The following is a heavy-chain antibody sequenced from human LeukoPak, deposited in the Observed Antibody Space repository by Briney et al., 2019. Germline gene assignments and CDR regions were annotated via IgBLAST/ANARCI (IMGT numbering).Heavy chain of an antibody. CDR2: INHSGST. V-gene: IGHV4-34*01. CDR1: GGSFSGYY. J-gene: IGHJ4*02. CDR3: ARKRGSGSYLFDY. D-gene: IGHD3-10*01. Sequence: SETLSLTCAVYGGSFSGYYWSWIRQPPGKGLEWIGEINHSGSTNYNPSLKSRVTISVDTSKNQFSLKLSSVTAADTAAYYCARKRGSGSYLFDYWGQGTLVTVSS.